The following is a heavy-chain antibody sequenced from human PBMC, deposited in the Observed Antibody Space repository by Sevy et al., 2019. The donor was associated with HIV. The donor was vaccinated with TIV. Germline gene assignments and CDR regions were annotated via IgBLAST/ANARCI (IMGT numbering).Heavy chain of an antibody. CDR2: ITGSGGST. CDR3: AKVGYCSSTSCYSIYYGMDV. D-gene: IGHD2-2*02. V-gene: IGHV3-23*01. Sequence: GSLRLSCAASGFTFSRNAMSWVRQAPGKGLEWASGITGSGGSTYYADSVKGRFTISRDNSKNTLYMQMNSLRVEDTAVYYCAKVGYCSSTSCYSIYYGMDVWGQGTTVTVSS. J-gene: IGHJ6*02. CDR1: GFTFSRNA.